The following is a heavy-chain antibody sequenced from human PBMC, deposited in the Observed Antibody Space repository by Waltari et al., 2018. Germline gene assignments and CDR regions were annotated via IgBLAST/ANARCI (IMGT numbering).Heavy chain of an antibody. J-gene: IGHJ6*03. CDR1: GGSFSGYY. CDR3: ARRLVAAATLYYYYYYYMDV. V-gene: IGHV4-34*01. D-gene: IGHD6-13*01. CDR2: INHSGST. Sequence: QVQLQQWGAGLLKPSETLSLTCAVYGGSFSGYYWSWIRQPPGQGLEWIGEINHSGSTNYNPSLKSRVTISVDTSKNQFSLKLSSVTAADTAVYYCARRLVAAATLYYYYYYYMDVWGKGTTVTVSS.